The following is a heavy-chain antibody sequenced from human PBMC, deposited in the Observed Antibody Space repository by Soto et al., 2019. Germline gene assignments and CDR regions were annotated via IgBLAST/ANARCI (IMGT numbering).Heavy chain of an antibody. J-gene: IGHJ6*02. CDR3: ARVHCSGGTCLDGLDV. CDR1: GGNVSSSGGS. Sequence: RSGVLSGGNVSSSGGSWYWIQQSPSRGLEWLGRTYYRSKWFLDYAASVQSRMTINPDTSRNQFSLQLNSVTPEDTAVYYCARVHCSGGTCLDGLDVWGQGTTVTVSS. D-gene: IGHD2-15*01. V-gene: IGHV6-1*01. CDR2: TYYRSKWFL.